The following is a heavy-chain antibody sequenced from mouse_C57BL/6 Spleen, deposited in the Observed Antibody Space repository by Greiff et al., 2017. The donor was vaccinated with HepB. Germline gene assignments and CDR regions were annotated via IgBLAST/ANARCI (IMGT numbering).Heavy chain of an antibody. D-gene: IGHD1-1*01. J-gene: IGHJ2*01. Sequence: QVQLQQPGAELVMPGASVKLSCKASGYTFTSYWMHWVKQRPGQGLEWIGEIDPSDSYTNYNQKFKGKSTLTVDKSSSTAYMQLSSLTSEDSAVYYCARPYYYGSRGYFDYWGQGTTLTVSS. V-gene: IGHV1-69*01. CDR3: ARPYYYGSRGYFDY. CDR1: GYTFTSYW. CDR2: IDPSDSYT.